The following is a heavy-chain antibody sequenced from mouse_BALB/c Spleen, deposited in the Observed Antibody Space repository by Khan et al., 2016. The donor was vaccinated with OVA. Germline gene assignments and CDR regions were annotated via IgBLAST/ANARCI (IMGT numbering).Heavy chain of an antibody. J-gene: IGHJ2*01. CDR2: ISGDSNTI. Sequence: EVELVESGGGLVQPGGSRKLSCAASGFTFSSYGMHWVRQAPEQGLEWIAYISGDSNTIYYAATVQGRFTISRDNPKNTLFLQMTSLMSEDTARDDYSTAYLYGNSVDYWGPGTPLTVSA. CDR1: GFTFSSYG. V-gene: IGHV5-17*02. D-gene: IGHD2-1*01. CDR3: STAYLYGNSVDY.